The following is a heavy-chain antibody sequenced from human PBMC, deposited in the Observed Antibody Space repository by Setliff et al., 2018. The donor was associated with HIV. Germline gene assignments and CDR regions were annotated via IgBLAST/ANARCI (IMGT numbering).Heavy chain of an antibody. D-gene: IGHD3-9*01. V-gene: IGHV1-2*02. CDR2: INPNSGGT. CDR3: ARGYDILTGARGYFDL. CDR1: GYTFTGYY. Sequence: EASVKVSCKASGYTFTGYYMHWVRQAPGQGLEWMGWINPNSGGTNYAQKFQGRVTMTRDTSISTAYMELSRLRSDDTAVYYCARGYDILTGARGYFDLWGRGTLVTVSS. J-gene: IGHJ2*01.